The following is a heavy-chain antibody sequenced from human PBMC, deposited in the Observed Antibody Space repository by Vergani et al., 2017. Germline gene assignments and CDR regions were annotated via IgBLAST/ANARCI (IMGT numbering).Heavy chain of an antibody. J-gene: IGHJ4*02. CDR2: INPSGGST. V-gene: IGHV1-46*01. CDR1: GYTFTSYY. CDR3: ARGASEWELLSAFDY. D-gene: IGHD1-26*01. Sequence: QVQLVQSGAEVKKPGASVKVSCKASGYTFTSYYMHWVRQAPGQGLEWMGIINPSGGSTRYAQKFQGRVTMTRDTSTITVYMELSSLRSEDTAVYYCARGASEWELLSAFDYWGQGTLVTVSS.